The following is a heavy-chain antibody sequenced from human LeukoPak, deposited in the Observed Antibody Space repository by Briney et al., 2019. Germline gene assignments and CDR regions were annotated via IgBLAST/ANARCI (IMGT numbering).Heavy chain of an antibody. CDR2: INPNSGGT. Sequence: ASVKVSCKASGCTFTGYYMHWVRQAPGQGLEWMGWINPNSGGTNYAQKFQGRVTMTRDTSISTAYMELSRLRSDDTAVYYCARDSVPSYGMDVWGQGTTVTVSS. CDR1: GCTFTGYY. J-gene: IGHJ6*02. D-gene: IGHD2-2*01. CDR3: ARDSVPSYGMDV. V-gene: IGHV1-2*02.